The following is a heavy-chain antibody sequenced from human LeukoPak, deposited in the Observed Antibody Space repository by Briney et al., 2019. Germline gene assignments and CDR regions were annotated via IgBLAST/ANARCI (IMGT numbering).Heavy chain of an antibody. V-gene: IGHV4-34*01. Sequence: SETLSLTCAVYIDSFSNYQWNWIRQTPAKGMEWIGEVNESGGTNISPSLRSRVILSVDTSKNQFSLKLSSVTAADTAVYYCAGGRRDAYNYNYWGQGTLVTVSS. CDR2: VNESGGT. CDR1: IDSFSNYQ. CDR3: AGGRRDAYNYNY. D-gene: IGHD5-24*01. J-gene: IGHJ4*02.